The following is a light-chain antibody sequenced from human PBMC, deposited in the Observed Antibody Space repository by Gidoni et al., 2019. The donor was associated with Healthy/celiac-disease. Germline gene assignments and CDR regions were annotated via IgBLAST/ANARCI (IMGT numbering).Light chain of an antibody. Sequence: QSALTQPASVSGSPGQSITISCTGTSSDVGSYNLVSWYQQHPGKAPKLMIYEGGKRPSGVSNRFSGSKSGNTASLTISGLQAEDEADYYCCSYAGSSTFALVFGTGTKVTVL. CDR2: EGG. J-gene: IGLJ1*01. CDR1: SSDVGSYNL. CDR3: CSYAGSSTFALV. V-gene: IGLV2-23*03.